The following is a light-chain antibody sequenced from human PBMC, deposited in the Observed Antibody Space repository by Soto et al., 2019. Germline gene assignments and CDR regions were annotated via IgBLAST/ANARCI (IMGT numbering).Light chain of an antibody. CDR2: GIS. V-gene: IGKV3-15*01. CDR1: QTVGKN. CDR3: QQYTSWPMT. Sequence: EVVMTQSPATLSVSPGERATLSCRASQTVGKNYLAWYQQKPGQAPRLLIYGISARATGIPARFSGSGSGTEFTLTISSLQSEDFAVYYCQQYTSWPMTFGQGTRLEIK. J-gene: IGKJ5*01.